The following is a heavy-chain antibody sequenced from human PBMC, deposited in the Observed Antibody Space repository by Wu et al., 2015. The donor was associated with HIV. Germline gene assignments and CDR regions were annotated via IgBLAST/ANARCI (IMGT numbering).Heavy chain of an antibody. J-gene: IGHJ4*03. CDR3: ATGGCXFPPGDY. V-gene: IGHV1-2*02. CDR1: GYTFTGYY. D-gene: IGHD2-15*01. Sequence: QVQMVQSGAEVKKPGASMKVSCKASGYTFTGYYIHWVRQAPGQGLEWMGWINPNIGGTNYAQKFQGRVTMTRTRPSATAYMGSWEQKLRSDDTAVYYCATGGCXFPPGDYWGPG. CDR2: INPNIGGT.